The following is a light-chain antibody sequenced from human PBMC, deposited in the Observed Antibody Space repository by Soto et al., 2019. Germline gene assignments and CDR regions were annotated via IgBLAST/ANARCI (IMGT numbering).Light chain of an antibody. J-gene: IGKJ4*01. V-gene: IGKV1-39*01. CDR1: QTISSY. Sequence: DIQMTQSPSSLSASVGDRVTITCRAGQTISSYLNWYQQKPGKAPKLLIYAASSLQSGVPSRFSGSGSGTDFTLTISSLQPEDFATYYCQQYYSYPFLTFGGGTKVDIK. CDR3: QQYYSYPFLT. CDR2: AAS.